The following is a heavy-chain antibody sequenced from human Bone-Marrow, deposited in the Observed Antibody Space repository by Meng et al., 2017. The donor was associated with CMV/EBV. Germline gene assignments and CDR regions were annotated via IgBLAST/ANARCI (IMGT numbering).Heavy chain of an antibody. J-gene: IGHJ4*02. Sequence: SETLSLTCAVYGGSFSGYYWSWIRQPPGKGLEWIGEINHSGSTNYNPSLKSRVTISVDTSKNQFSLKLSSVTAADTAVYYCARFSVGATPPHGDYWGQGTPVTVSS. CDR1: GGSFSGYY. CDR2: INHSGST. V-gene: IGHV4-34*01. D-gene: IGHD1-26*01. CDR3: ARFSVGATPPHGDY.